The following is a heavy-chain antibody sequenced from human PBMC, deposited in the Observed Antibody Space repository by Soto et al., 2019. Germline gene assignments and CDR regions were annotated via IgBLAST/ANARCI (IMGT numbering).Heavy chain of an antibody. V-gene: IGHV3-7*05. CDR3: ARVRTVNYYGMDV. Sequence: EVQLVESGGGLVQPGGSLRLSCAASRLTFSNYWMSWVRQAPGKGLEWVANIKQVGSEIYYVDSVKGRCTGSRDNARNSLFLQMNSLRADDTAVYYCARVRTVNYYGMDVWGQGTTVTVSS. CDR2: IKQVGSEI. J-gene: IGHJ6*02. CDR1: RLTFSNYW.